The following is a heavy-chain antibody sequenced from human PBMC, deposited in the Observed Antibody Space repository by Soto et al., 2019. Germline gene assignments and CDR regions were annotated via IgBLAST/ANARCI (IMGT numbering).Heavy chain of an antibody. V-gene: IGHV1-24*01. CDR2: FDPEDGET. CDR3: ATDYNLYSSSARYAFDI. Sequence: ASVKVSCKVSGYTLTELSMHWVRQAPGKGLDLMGGFDPEDGETIYAQKFQGRVTMTEDTSTDTAYMELSSLRSEDTALYYCATDYNLYSSSARYAFDIWGQGTMVTVSS. J-gene: IGHJ3*02. D-gene: IGHD6-6*01. CDR1: GYTLTELS.